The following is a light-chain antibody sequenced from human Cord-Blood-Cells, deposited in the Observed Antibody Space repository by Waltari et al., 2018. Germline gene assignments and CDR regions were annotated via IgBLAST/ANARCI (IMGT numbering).Light chain of an antibody. CDR2: DVS. J-gene: IGLJ2*01. Sequence: QSALTQPASVSGSPGQSITISCTGTSSDVGGYNNVSWYHQHPGKAPKLMIYDVSNRPSGVSNRFSGSKSGNTASLTISGLQAEDEADYYCSSYTSSSTVVFGGGTKLTVL. CDR3: SSYTSSSTVV. CDR1: SSDVGGYNN. V-gene: IGLV2-14*01.